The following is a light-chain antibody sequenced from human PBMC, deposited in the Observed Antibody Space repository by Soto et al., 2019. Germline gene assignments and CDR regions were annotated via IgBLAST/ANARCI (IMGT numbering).Light chain of an antibody. J-gene: IGLJ3*02. Sequence: QSVLTQPPSGSAVPGQKVTISCSGSSSNIGNNYVSWYQQLPGTAPKLLIYENNKRPSGIPDRFSGSKSGTSATLGITGLQTGDEADYYCGTWDSSLSSWVFGGGTKVTVL. CDR1: SSNIGNNY. V-gene: IGLV1-51*02. CDR2: ENN. CDR3: GTWDSSLSSWV.